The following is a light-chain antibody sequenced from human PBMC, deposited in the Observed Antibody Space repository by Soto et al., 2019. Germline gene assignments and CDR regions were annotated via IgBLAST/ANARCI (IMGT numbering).Light chain of an antibody. CDR2: GAS. CDR3: QQYGSSPRT. Sequence: EIVLTQSPGTLSLSPGERATLSCRASQSVSSSYLAWYQQKPGQAPRLLIYGASSRATGIPDRFSGSGSGTDFTLTISRLEPEYFAVYYCQQYGSSPRTFGQRDKVEIK. J-gene: IGKJ1*01. CDR1: QSVSSSY. V-gene: IGKV3-20*01.